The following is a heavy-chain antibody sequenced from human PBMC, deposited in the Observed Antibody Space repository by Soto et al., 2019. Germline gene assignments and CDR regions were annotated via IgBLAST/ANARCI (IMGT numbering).Heavy chain of an antibody. D-gene: IGHD3-10*01. CDR2: IYYSGST. J-gene: IGHJ5*02. CDR1: GGSISSSSYY. V-gene: IGHV4-39*01. CDR3: ARGRLTMVRGVIITPTNWFDP. Sequence: SETLSLTCTVSGGSISSSSYYWGWIRQPPGKGLEWIGSIYYSGSTYYNPSLKSRVTISVDTSKNQFSLKLSSVTAADTAVYYCARGRLTMVRGVIITPTNWFDPWGQGTLVTVSS.